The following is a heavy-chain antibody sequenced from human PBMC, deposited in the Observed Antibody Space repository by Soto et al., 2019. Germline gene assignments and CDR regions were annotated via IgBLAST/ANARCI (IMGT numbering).Heavy chain of an antibody. V-gene: IGHV4-59*08. CDR3: ARTRYCSGGSCYPTLDY. D-gene: IGHD2-15*01. J-gene: IGHJ4*02. CDR1: GGSISSYY. CDR2: IYYSGST. Sequence: QVQLQESGPGLVKPSETLSLTCTVSGGSISSYYWSWIRQPPGKGLEWIGYIYYSGSTDYNPSLKSRVTISVDTSKNQFSLKLSSVTAADTAVYYCARTRYCSGGSCYPTLDYWGQGTLVPVSS.